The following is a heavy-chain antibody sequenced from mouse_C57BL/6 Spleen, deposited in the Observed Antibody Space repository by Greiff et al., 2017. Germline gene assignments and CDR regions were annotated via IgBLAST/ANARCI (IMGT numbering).Heavy chain of an antibody. CDR3: ANLDSSGYGY. D-gene: IGHD3-2*02. J-gene: IGHJ2*01. Sequence: VQRVESGAELARPGASVKMSCKASGYTFTSYTMHWVKQRPGQGLEWIGYINPSSGYTKYNQKFKDKATLTADKSSSTAYMQLSSLTSEDSAVYYCANLDSSGYGYWGQGTTLTVSS. V-gene: IGHV1-4*01. CDR1: GYTFTSYT. CDR2: INPSSGYT.